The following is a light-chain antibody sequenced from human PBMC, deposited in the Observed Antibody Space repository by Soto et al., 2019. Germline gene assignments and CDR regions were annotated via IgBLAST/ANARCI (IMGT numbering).Light chain of an antibody. CDR1: QSGSGN. V-gene: IGKV3-15*01. CDR2: GAS. Sequence: ELVMTQSPATLSVSPGERATLSCRASQSGSGNLAWYQQKPGQAPRLLIYGASTRATGIPARFSCSGSGTEFTLTISSLQSEDFAVYYCQQYNNWPPWTFGQGTKVEFK. J-gene: IGKJ1*01. CDR3: QQYNNWPPWT.